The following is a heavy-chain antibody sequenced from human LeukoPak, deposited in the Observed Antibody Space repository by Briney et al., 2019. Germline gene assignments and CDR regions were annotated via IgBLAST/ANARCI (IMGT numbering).Heavy chain of an antibody. D-gene: IGHD6-19*01. CDR1: GFTFSSYA. Sequence: GGSLRLSCAASGFTFSSYAMSWVRQAPGKGLEWVSAISGSGGSTYYADSVKGRFTTSRDNSKNMLYLQMNSLRAEDTALYFCAKGRDSGWYAWFDPWGQGTLVTVSS. J-gene: IGHJ5*02. V-gene: IGHV3-23*01. CDR3: AKGRDSGWYAWFDP. CDR2: ISGSGGST.